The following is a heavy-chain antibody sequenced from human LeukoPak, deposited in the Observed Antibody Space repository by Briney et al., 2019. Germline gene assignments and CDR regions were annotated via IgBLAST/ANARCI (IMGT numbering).Heavy chain of an antibody. D-gene: IGHD3-10*01. J-gene: IGHJ4*02. CDR3: ARVGYGSGSLDY. Sequence: GGSLRLSCAASGFTFSSYGMHWVRQAPGKGLEWVAVIWHDGSNKYYADSVKGRFTISRDNSKNTLYLQMNSLRAEDTAVYYCARVGYGSGSLDYWGQGTLVTVSS. V-gene: IGHV3-33*01. CDR1: GFTFSSYG. CDR2: IWHDGSNK.